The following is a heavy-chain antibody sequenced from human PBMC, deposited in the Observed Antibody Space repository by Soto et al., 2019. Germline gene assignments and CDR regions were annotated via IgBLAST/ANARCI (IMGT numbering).Heavy chain of an antibody. Sequence: SETLSLTCSVSGGSIENHHWNWIRQPPGKGLEWIGYVYFSGYTQYNPSLKSRVSMSIDTSQNQFSLKLNSVTAADTAVYFCATGQQSTMMYDTWGQGILVTVSS. J-gene: IGHJ5*02. V-gene: IGHV4-59*11. CDR1: GGSIENHH. CDR3: ATGQQSTMMYDT. CDR2: VYFSGYT. D-gene: IGHD3-22*01.